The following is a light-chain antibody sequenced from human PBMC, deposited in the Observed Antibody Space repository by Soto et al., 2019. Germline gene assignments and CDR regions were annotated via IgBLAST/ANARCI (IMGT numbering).Light chain of an antibody. V-gene: IGLV1-51*02. CDR1: SSHIGNNY. CDR3: GTWDSSLSAYV. Sequence: QPVLTQPPSVSAAPGQKVTISCSGSSSHIGNNYVSWYQQLPGTAPKLLIYENNKRPSGIPDRFSGSKSGTSATLGITGLQTGDEADYYCGTWDSSLSAYVFGTGTKVTVL. J-gene: IGLJ1*01. CDR2: ENN.